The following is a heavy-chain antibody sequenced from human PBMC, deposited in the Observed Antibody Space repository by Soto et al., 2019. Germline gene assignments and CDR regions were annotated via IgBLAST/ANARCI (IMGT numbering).Heavy chain of an antibody. CDR1: GYTFTSYA. Sequence: ASVKVSCKASGYTFTSYAMHWVRQAPGQRLEWMGWINAGNGNTKYSQKFQGRVTITRDTSASTAYMELSSLRSEDTAVYYCARGKYYYYDSSGYLPGLVSQANFDYWGQGTLVTVSS. V-gene: IGHV1-3*01. CDR2: INAGNGNT. J-gene: IGHJ4*02. CDR3: ARGKYYYYDSSGYLPGLVSQANFDY. D-gene: IGHD3-22*01.